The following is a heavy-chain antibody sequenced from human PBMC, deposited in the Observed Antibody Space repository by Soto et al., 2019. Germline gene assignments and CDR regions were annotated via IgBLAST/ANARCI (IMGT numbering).Heavy chain of an antibody. J-gene: IGHJ4*02. Sequence: GSLRLSCVVSGFSFNYAIIWVRQAPGKGQEWVSGITGGGSTEYAASVKGRFTISRDNSKNTVHLQMNSLRAEDTAMYYCAKDAVYNDGLWLVSDWGQGTLVTVSS. D-gene: IGHD2-21*01. CDR3: AKDAVYNDGLWLVSD. CDR2: ITGGGST. CDR1: GFSFNYA. V-gene: IGHV3-23*01.